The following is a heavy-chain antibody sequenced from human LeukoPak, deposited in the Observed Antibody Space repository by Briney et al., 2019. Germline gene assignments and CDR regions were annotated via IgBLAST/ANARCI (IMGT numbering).Heavy chain of an antibody. J-gene: IGHJ3*02. Sequence: GGSLRLSCAASGLTFSTYDMQWVRQAPGKGLEWVSDINRGGRTYYTDSVKGRFSISRDNSKDTLYLQMNSLRADDTAVYYCAQGGYFAFDMWGQGTMVAVSS. D-gene: IGHD2-2*03. CDR1: GLTFSTYD. V-gene: IGHV3-23*01. CDR2: INRGGRT. CDR3: AQGGYFAFDM.